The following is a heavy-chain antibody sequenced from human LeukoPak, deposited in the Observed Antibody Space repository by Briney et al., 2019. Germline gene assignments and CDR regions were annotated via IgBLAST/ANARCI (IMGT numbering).Heavy chain of an antibody. V-gene: IGHV3-53*01. Sequence: GSLRLSCAASGFTVSNNYMNWVRQAPGKGLEWVSIIYAGGSTYYADSVKGRFTISRDNSKNTVYLQMNSLRAEDTAVYYCARADDGYKYWGQGTLVTVSS. J-gene: IGHJ4*02. CDR2: IYAGGST. CDR1: GFTVSNNY. D-gene: IGHD5-24*01. CDR3: ARADDGYKY.